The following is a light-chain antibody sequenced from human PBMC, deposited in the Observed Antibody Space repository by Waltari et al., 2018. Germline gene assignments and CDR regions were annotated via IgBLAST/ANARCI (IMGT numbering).Light chain of an antibody. Sequence: QSALTQPRSVSGSPGESVTISCTGTGSEVGDYNYVSWYKQHPGQAPKVLIYDVSKRPAGVAARFYGSKSGNSASLTIFGLQAEDEADYYCCSYAGTWVFGGGTKLTVL. CDR1: GSEVGDYNY. J-gene: IGLJ3*02. V-gene: IGLV2-11*01. CDR2: DVS. CDR3: CSYAGTWV.